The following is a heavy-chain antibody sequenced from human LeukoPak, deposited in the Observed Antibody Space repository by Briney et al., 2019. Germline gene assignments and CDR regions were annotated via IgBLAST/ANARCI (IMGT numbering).Heavy chain of an antibody. Sequence: GGSLRLSCAASGFTFSSYAMHWVRQAPGKGLEYVSAISSNGGSTYYANSVKGRFTISRDNSKNTLYLQMGSLRAEDMAVYYCARGPGEKMATAYFDYWGQGTLDTVSS. J-gene: IGHJ4*02. V-gene: IGHV3-64*01. CDR2: ISSNGGST. CDR3: ARGPGEKMATAYFDY. D-gene: IGHD5-24*01. CDR1: GFTFSSYA.